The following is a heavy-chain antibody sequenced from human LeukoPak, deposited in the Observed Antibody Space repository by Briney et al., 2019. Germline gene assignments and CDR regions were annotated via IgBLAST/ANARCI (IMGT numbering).Heavy chain of an antibody. CDR1: GGSISSYY. D-gene: IGHD3-16*01. CDR2: IYTSGST. J-gene: IGHJ4*02. V-gene: IGHV4-4*07. Sequence: SETLSLTCTVSGGSISSYYWSWIRQPAGKGLEWIGRIYTSGSTNYNPSLKSRVTISVDTSKNQFSLILSSMTAADTAVYYCARVPRWVGGASDYWGQGTLVTVSS. CDR3: ARVPRWVGGASDY.